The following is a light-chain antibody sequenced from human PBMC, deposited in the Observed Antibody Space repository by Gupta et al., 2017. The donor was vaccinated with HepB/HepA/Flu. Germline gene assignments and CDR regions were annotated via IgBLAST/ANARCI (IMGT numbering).Light chain of an antibody. CDR3: MQALQTPYT. CDR1: QSLLHSNGYNY. J-gene: IGKJ2*01. CDR2: LGS. V-gene: IGKV2-28*01. Sequence: DIVMTQSPLSLPVTPGEPASISCRSSQSLLHSNGYNYLDWYLQKPGQSPQLLIYLGSNRASGVPDRFSGSGSGTDFTLKISRVEAEDVGVYYCMQALQTPYTFGQGTKLGIK.